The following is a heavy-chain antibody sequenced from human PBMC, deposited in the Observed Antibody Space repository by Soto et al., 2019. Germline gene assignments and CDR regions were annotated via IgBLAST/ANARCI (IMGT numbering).Heavy chain of an antibody. Sequence: GGSLRLSCAASGFTFSSYWMSWVRQAPGKGLEWVANIKQDGSEKYYVDSVKGRFTISRDNAKNSLYLQMNSLRAEDTAVYYCARGITVAVAGPFDAFDIWGQGTMVTVSS. D-gene: IGHD6-19*01. CDR3: ARGITVAVAGPFDAFDI. CDR2: IKQDGSEK. J-gene: IGHJ3*02. CDR1: GFTFSSYW. V-gene: IGHV3-7*01.